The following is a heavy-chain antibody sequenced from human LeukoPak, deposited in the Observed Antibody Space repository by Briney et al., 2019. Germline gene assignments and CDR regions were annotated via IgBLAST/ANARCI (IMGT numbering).Heavy chain of an antibody. CDR3: AESSFSSGWYEPYYFDY. Sequence: PGGSLRLSCAASGFTFSSYSMNWVRQAPGKGLEWVSYISSSGNARYYADSVKGRFTISRDNAKNSLYLQMNSLRAEDTAIYYCAESSFSSGWYEPYYFDYWGQGTLVTVSS. D-gene: IGHD6-19*01. CDR1: GFTFSSYS. J-gene: IGHJ4*02. V-gene: IGHV3-48*04. CDR2: ISSSGNAR.